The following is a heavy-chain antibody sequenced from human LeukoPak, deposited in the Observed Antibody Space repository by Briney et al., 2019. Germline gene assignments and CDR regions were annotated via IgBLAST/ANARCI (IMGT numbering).Heavy chain of an antibody. CDR2: IYYSGST. CDR1: GGSLSRYY. CDR3: ARVRTHYGDYAFFDY. V-gene: IGHV4-59*01. J-gene: IGHJ4*02. D-gene: IGHD4-17*01. Sequence: SETLSLTCTVSGGSLSRYYWSWIRQPPSTGLEGIWFIYYSGSTNYNPSLKSRVTISVDTSKNQFSLKLSSVTAADTAVYYCARVRTHYGDYAFFDYWGQGTLVTVSS.